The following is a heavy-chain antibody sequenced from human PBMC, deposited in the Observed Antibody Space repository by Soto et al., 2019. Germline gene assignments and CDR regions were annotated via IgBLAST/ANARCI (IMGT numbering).Heavy chain of an antibody. CDR1: GFTFSSYG. V-gene: IGHV3-33*01. J-gene: IGHJ6*03. CDR3: ARENSGYRQDYYYYMDV. CDR2: IWYDGSNK. Sequence: PGGSLRLSCAASGFTFSSYGMHWVRQAPGKGLEWVAVIWYDGSNKYYADSVKGRFTISRDNSKNTLYLQMNSLRAEDKAVYYCARENSGYRQDYYYYMDVWGKGTTVTVSS. D-gene: IGHD3-22*01.